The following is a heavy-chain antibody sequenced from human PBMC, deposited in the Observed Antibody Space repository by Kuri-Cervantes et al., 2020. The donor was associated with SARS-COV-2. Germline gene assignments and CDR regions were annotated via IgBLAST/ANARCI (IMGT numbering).Heavy chain of an antibody. CDR1: GFTFSSYW. V-gene: IGHV3-7*01. CDR3: AKGRLVPYN. Sequence: GESLKISCAASGFTFSSYWMSWVRQAPGKGLEWVANIKQDGSEKYYVDSVKGRFTISRDNAKNSLYLQMNSLRAEDTAVYYCAKGRLVPYNWGQGTLVTVSS. CDR2: IKQDGSEK. J-gene: IGHJ4*02. D-gene: IGHD6-19*01.